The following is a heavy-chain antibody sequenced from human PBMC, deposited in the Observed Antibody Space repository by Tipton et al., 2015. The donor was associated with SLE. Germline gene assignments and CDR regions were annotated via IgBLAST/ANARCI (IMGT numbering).Heavy chain of an antibody. CDR2: IYYSGST. V-gene: IGHV4-31*03. CDR1: GGSISSGDYY. CDR3: ARGNTIFGVGY. J-gene: IGHJ4*02. Sequence: TLSLTCTVSGGSISSGDYYWSWIRQHPGKGLEWIGYIYYSGSTYYNPSLKSRVTISVDTSKNQFSLKLSSVTAADTAVYYCARGNTIFGVGYWGQRTLVTVSS. D-gene: IGHD3-3*01.